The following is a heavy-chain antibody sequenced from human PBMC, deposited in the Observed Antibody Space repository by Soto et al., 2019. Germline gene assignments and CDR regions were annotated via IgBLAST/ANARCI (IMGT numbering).Heavy chain of an antibody. CDR3: ARDRGKTVDGLLKGDLDL. D-gene: IGHD3-16*01. CDR1: GFTFSSFG. V-gene: IGHV3-33*01. Sequence: QVQLVESGGGVVQPGRSLRLSCGASGFTFSSFGMHWVRQAPGKGLEWVSIIWFDGSNQYYADSVKGRFTITRDNSKNTLYRQMTSLRAEDTAVYYCARDRGKTVDGLLKGDLDLWGRGTLVTVSS. CDR2: IWFDGSNQ. J-gene: IGHJ2*01.